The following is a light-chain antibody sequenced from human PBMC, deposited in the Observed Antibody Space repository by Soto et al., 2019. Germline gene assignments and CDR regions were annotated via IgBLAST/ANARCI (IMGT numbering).Light chain of an antibody. CDR2: DVS. J-gene: IGLJ1*01. V-gene: IGLV2-11*01. Sequence: QSALTQPRSVYGSPGQSVTISCTGTSSDVGGYNYVSWYQQHPGKAPKLMIYDVSKRPSGVPDRFSGSKSGNTASLTISGLQAEDEADYYCCSYAGSRDVFGTGTKVTVL. CDR1: SSDVGGYNY. CDR3: CSYAGSRDV.